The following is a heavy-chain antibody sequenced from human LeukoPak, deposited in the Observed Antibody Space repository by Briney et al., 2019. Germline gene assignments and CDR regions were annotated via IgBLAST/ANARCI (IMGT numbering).Heavy chain of an antibody. J-gene: IGHJ6*03. V-gene: IGHV4-39*01. Sequence: PSETLSLTCTVSGGSISSSSYYWGWIRQPPGKGLEWIGSIYYSGSTYYNPSLKSRVTISVDTSKNQFSLKLSSVTAADTAVYYCARGAGVVPAATYYYYYYMDVWGKGTTVTISS. CDR3: ARGAGVVPAATYYYYYYMDV. CDR1: GGSISSSSYY. D-gene: IGHD2-2*01. CDR2: IYYSGST.